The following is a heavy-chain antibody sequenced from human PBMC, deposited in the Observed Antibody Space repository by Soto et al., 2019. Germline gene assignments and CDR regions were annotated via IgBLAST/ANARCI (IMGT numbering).Heavy chain of an antibody. J-gene: IGHJ6*01. V-gene: IGHV6-1*01. CDR3: ARERGYCSSTSCYYYYYYGMDV. D-gene: IGHD2-2*01. CDR1: GDSVSSNSAV. CDR2: TYYRSKWYN. Sequence: SQTLSLTCAISGDSVSSNSAVWNWIRQSPSRGLEWLGRTYYRSKWYNDYAVSVKSRITINPDTSKNQFSLQLNSVTPEDTAVYYCARERGYCSSTSCYYYYYYGMDVWAQGITVTVSS.